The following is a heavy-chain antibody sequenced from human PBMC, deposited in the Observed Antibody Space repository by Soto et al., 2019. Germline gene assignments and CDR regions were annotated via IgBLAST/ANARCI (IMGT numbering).Heavy chain of an antibody. Sequence: QVQLVESGGGVAQPGGSLRLSCTTSGFTFNTYGMHWVRQAPGKGLEWVAIIWYDGSNKYYADSVKGRFTISRDNSKHTLYLQMNSLRAEDTALYYCARADCTGAYCYSWPFNYGVDVWGQGTTVTVSS. CDR1: GFTFNTYG. V-gene: IGHV3-33*01. D-gene: IGHD2-15*01. CDR2: IWYDGSNK. CDR3: ARADCTGAYCYSWPFNYGVDV. J-gene: IGHJ6*02.